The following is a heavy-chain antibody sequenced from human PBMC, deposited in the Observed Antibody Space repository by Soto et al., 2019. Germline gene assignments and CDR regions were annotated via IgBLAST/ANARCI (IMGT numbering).Heavy chain of an antibody. V-gene: IGHV4-39*01. D-gene: IGHD6-13*01. J-gene: IGHJ4*02. Sequence: TLSLTCTVSGGSISSSSYYWGWIRQPPGKGLEWIGSIYYSGSTYYNPSLKSRVTISVDTSKNQFSLKLSSVTAADTAVYYCARHAFTPYSSSPPFWGQGTLVTVSS. CDR1: GGSISSSSYY. CDR2: IYYSGST. CDR3: ARHAFTPYSSSPPF.